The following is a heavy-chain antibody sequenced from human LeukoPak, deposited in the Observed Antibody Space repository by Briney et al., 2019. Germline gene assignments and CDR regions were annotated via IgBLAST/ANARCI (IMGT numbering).Heavy chain of an antibody. D-gene: IGHD1-26*01. Sequence: SETLSLTGTVSGGSISSYYWSWIRQPPGKGLEWIGYIYYSGSTNYNPSLKSRVTISVDTSKNQFSLKLSSVTAADTAVYYCARQWERAFDIWGQGTMVTVSS. CDR2: IYYSGST. V-gene: IGHV4-59*01. CDR3: ARQWERAFDI. CDR1: GGSISSYY. J-gene: IGHJ3*02.